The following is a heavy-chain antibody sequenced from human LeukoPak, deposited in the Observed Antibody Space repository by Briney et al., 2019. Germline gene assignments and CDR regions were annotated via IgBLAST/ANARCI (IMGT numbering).Heavy chain of an antibody. CDR2: LKQDRSEK. CDR3: ARGGYYGAGARYEY. D-gene: IGHD3-10*01. Sequence: AGGSLRLSCAVSGFTFSTYWMTWVRQAPGKGLEWVANLKQDRSEKYYVDSVKGRFTISRNNAKNSLYLPMNSLRGEDTAVYYCARGGYYGAGARYEYWGQGTLVTVSS. CDR1: GFTFSTYW. J-gene: IGHJ4*02. V-gene: IGHV3-7*01.